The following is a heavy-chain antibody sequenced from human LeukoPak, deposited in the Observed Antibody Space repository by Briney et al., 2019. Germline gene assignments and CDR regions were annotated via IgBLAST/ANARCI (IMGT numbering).Heavy chain of an antibody. J-gene: IGHJ4*02. Sequence: GRSLRLSCVASGFTFSSYGMHWVRQAPGKGLEWVAVIWYDGSNKYYADSVKGRFTISRDNSKNTLYLQMNSLRAEDTAVYYCARDGVAALDYWGQGTLVTVSS. CDR3: ARDGVAALDY. D-gene: IGHD5-12*01. CDR2: IWYDGSNK. CDR1: GFTFSSYG. V-gene: IGHV3-33*01.